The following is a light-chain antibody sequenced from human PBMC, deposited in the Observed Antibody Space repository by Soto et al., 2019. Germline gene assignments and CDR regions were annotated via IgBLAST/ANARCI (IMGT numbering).Light chain of an antibody. V-gene: IGLV2-23*03. CDR2: EGS. CDR3: CSYAGSSTFV. Sequence: QSALTQPASVSGSPGQSITISCTGTSSDVGSYNLVSWYQQHPGKAPKVMIYEGSKRPSGVSNRFSGSKSGNTASLTIAGLQAEDGADYYCCSYAGSSTFVFGGGTKLTVL. CDR1: SSDVGSYNL. J-gene: IGLJ3*02.